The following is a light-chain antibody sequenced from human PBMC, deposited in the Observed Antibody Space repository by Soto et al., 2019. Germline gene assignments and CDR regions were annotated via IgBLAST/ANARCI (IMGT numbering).Light chain of an antibody. CDR2: ADN. CDR3: QSYDTSLSGVI. J-gene: IGLJ2*01. Sequence: QSVLTQTPSVSGAPGQKITMSCTGSSSNIGAGYDVHWYQQAPGTAPRLLIYADNNRPSGVPDRFSASKSGASASLAITGLQGEDEATYYCQSYDTSLSGVIFGAGTKLTVL. V-gene: IGLV1-40*01. CDR1: SSNIGAGYD.